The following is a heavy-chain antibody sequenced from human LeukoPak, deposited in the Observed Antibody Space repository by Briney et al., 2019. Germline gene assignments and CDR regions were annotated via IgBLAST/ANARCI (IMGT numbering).Heavy chain of an antibody. Sequence: GASVKVSRKASGYAFTGYYMHWVRQAPGQGLEWMGRINPNSGGTNYAQKFQGRVTMTRDTSISTAYMELSRLRSDDTAVYYCARGGYDFVYYYYGMDVWGQGTTVAVSS. CDR2: INPNSGGT. V-gene: IGHV1-2*06. J-gene: IGHJ6*02. CDR3: ARGGYDFVYYYYGMDV. CDR1: GYAFTGYY. D-gene: IGHD3-3*01.